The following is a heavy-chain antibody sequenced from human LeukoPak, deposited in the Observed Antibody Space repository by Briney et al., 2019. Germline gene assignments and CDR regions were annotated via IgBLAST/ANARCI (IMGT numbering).Heavy chain of an antibody. Sequence: HPGGSLRLSCAASGFTFSSYAMHWVRQAPGKGLEWVAVISYDGSNKYYADSVKGRFTISRDNSKNTLYLQMNSLRAEDTAVYYCASQGGLLWFGELSGGMDVWGQGTTVTVSS. CDR1: GFTFSSYA. D-gene: IGHD3-10*01. CDR3: ASQGGLLWFGELSGGMDV. V-gene: IGHV3-30-3*01. CDR2: ISYDGSNK. J-gene: IGHJ6*02.